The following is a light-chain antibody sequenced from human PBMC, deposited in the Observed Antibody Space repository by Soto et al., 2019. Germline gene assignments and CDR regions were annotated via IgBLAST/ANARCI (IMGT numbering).Light chain of an antibody. CDR2: DAS. CDR1: QSISNHD. V-gene: IGKV3-20*01. Sequence: EMVLTQSPGTLSLSPGERATLSCRASQSISNHDLAWYQQTPGQAPRLLIYDASNSAAGIPARCSGSGAGTDFTLTISRLEPEEFGVYHCQQYGGAPRTFGQGTKVEIK. CDR3: QQYGGAPRT. J-gene: IGKJ1*01.